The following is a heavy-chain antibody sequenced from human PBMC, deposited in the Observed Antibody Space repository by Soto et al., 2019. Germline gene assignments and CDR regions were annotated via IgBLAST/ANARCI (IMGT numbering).Heavy chain of an antibody. CDR1: GITFSSYA. CDR3: AFLGHYYGMDV. Sequence: GGSQRLSCAASGITFSSYAVSWVRQAPGKGLEWVSGISGSGGSTYYADSVKGRFTISRDNSKNTLYLQMNSLRAEDTAVYYCAFLGHYYGMDVWGQGTTVTVSS. CDR2: ISGSGGST. D-gene: IGHD3-3*01. V-gene: IGHV3-23*01. J-gene: IGHJ6*02.